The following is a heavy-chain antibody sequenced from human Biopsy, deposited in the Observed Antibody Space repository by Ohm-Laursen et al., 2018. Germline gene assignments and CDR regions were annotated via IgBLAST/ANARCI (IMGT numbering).Heavy chain of an antibody. Sequence: SETLSLTCTVSGGSFTGHYWTWIRQPPGKGLEWIGHISHTGYTSYKSSLKSRVTISLDTSRKHFSLRLTSLAAADTAVYYCARGSNEYGGLYFPHRGRGTLVTVSS. CDR2: ISHTGYT. J-gene: IGHJ2*01. V-gene: IGHV4-59*11. D-gene: IGHD4-23*01. CDR3: ARGSNEYGGLYFPH. CDR1: GGSFTGHY.